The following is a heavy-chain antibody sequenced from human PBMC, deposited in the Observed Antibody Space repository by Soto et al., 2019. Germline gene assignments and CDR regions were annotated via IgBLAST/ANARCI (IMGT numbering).Heavy chain of an antibody. CDR3: ARDYKAPNDAWAFDS. V-gene: IGHV4-4*02. CDR1: GGSVTTSDW. Sequence: PSETLSLTCTVYGGSVTTSDWWIWVRQPPGRGLEWIGEISHKGNTFYNPSLRSRVIISADDSRNEFSLKLISVTAADTAVYYCARDYKAPNDAWAFDSWGQGSLVTVSS. J-gene: IGHJ4*02. D-gene: IGHD1-1*01. CDR2: ISHKGNT.